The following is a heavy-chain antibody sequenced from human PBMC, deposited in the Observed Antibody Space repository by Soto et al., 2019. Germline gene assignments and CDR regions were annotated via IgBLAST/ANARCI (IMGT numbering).Heavy chain of an antibody. CDR1: GYTFTSYA. Sequence: QVQLVQSGAEVKKPGASVKVSCKASGYTFTSYAMHWVRQAPGQRLEWMGWINAGNGNTKYSQKFQGRVTITRDTSASTAYMELSSLRSEDTAVYYCARGSRQLVDWFDPWGQGTLVTVSS. J-gene: IGHJ5*02. V-gene: IGHV1-3*01. D-gene: IGHD6-6*01. CDR2: INAGNGNT. CDR3: ARGSRQLVDWFDP.